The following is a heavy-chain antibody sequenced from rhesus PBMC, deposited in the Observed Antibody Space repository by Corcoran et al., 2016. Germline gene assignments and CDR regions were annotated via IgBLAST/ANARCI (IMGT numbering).Heavy chain of an antibody. CDR2: IYGSGSST. CDR1: GGSISSSY. D-gene: IGHD1-44*02. CDR3: ARGPDNSGSYNDACDF. Sequence: QLQLQESGPGLVKPSETLSVTCAVSGGSISSSYWSWLRQAPGKWLDWIGYIYGSGSSTNYNPSLKGPVTWSVDTSKNQLSLKLSSVTTADTAVYYCARGPDNSGSYNDACDFWGQGLRVTVSS. V-gene: IGHV4-169*01. J-gene: IGHJ3*01.